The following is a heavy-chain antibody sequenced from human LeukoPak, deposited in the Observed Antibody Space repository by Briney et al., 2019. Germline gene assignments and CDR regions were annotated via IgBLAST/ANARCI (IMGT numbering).Heavy chain of an antibody. Sequence: SETLSLTCTVSGGSISSSSYYWGWIRQPPGKGLEWIGSIYYSGSTYYNPSLKSRVTISVDTSKNLFSLKLSSVTAADTAVYYCASAVEMATSDAFDIWGQGTMVTVSS. D-gene: IGHD5-24*01. V-gene: IGHV4-39*01. J-gene: IGHJ3*02. CDR3: ASAVEMATSDAFDI. CDR2: IYYSGST. CDR1: GGSISSSSYY.